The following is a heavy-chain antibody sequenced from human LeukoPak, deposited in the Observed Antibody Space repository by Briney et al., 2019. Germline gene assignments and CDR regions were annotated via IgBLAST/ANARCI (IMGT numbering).Heavy chain of an antibody. J-gene: IGHJ4*02. CDR3: TRDEFGYGSNFFDY. V-gene: IGHV3-49*03. Sequence: GGSLRLSCTTSGFNFGDYAMSWFRQAPEKGLEGIGFITHKAFGGTAEYAASVKGRFTISRDDSRSTAYLQMDNVRTEDTGIYYCTRDEFGYGSNFFDYWGQGTLVTVSS. CDR2: ITHKAFGGTA. CDR1: GFNFGDYA. D-gene: IGHD3-22*01.